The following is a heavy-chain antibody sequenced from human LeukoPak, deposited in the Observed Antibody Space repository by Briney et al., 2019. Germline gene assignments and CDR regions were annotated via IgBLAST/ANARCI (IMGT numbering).Heavy chain of an antibody. CDR3: ARGPPPYGGNSGTGHFW. CDR1: GGSIRGSSHY. D-gene: IGHD4-23*01. Sequence: KPSETLSLTCTVSGGSIRGSSHYWGWIRQPPGKGLEWIGSIYYSGNTYYNPSLKSRVTISVDTSKNQFSLKLSSVTAADTAVYYCARGPPPYGGNSGTGHFWWGQGTLVTVSS. J-gene: IGHJ4*02. V-gene: IGHV4-39*07. CDR2: IYYSGNT.